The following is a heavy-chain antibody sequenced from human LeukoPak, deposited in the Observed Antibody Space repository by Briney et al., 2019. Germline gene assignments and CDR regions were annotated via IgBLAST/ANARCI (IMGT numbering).Heavy chain of an antibody. J-gene: IGHJ4*02. CDR2: INPSGGST. CDR3: ARVGDANYDSSGYYLDY. V-gene: IGHV1-46*01. D-gene: IGHD3-22*01. Sequence: ASVKVSCKASGYTFTGYYMHWVRQAPGQGLEWLGIINPSGGSTSYAQKFQGRVTMTRDMSTSTVYMELSSLRSEDTAVYYCARVGDANYDSSGYYLDYWGQGTLVTVSS. CDR1: GYTFTGYY.